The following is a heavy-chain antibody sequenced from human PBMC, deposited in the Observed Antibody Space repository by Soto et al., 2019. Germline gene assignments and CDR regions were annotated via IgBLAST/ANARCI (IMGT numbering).Heavy chain of an antibody. CDR1: GYTLTELS. CDR3: ATGLYCSSTSCHVGRDYYYYYMDV. CDR2: FDPEDGET. Sequence: ASVKVSCKVSGYTLTELSMHWVQQAPGKGLEWMGGFDPEDGETIYAQKFQGRVTMTEDTSTDTAYMELSSLRSEDTAVYYCATGLYCSSTSCHVGRDYYYYYMDVWGKGTTVTV. J-gene: IGHJ6*03. D-gene: IGHD2-2*01. V-gene: IGHV1-24*01.